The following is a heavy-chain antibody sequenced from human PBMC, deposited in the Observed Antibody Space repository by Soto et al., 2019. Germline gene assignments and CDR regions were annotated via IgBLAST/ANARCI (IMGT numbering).Heavy chain of an antibody. Sequence: GGSLRLSCAASGFTFSSYGMHWVRQAPGKGLEWVAVISYGGSNKYYADSVKGRFTISRDNSKNTLYLQMNSLRAEDTAVYYCAKDLTAAVTPTYYYYYGMDVWGQGTTVTVS. D-gene: IGHD6-13*01. J-gene: IGHJ6*02. V-gene: IGHV3-30*18. CDR2: ISYGGSNK. CDR1: GFTFSSYG. CDR3: AKDLTAAVTPTYYYYYGMDV.